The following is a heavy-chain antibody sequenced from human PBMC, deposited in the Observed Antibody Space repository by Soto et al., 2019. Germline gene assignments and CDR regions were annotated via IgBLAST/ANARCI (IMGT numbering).Heavy chain of an antibody. CDR1: GFTFSSYG. V-gene: IGHV3-33*08. J-gene: IGHJ3*02. D-gene: IGHD6-6*01. CDR2: IWYDGSNK. Sequence: GGSLRLSCAASGFTFSSYGMHWVRQAPGKGLEWVAVIWYDGSNKYYADSVNGRFTISRDNSKNTLYLQMNSLRAEDTAVYYCARELGSSIPDAFDIWGQGTMVTVSS. CDR3: ARELGSSIPDAFDI.